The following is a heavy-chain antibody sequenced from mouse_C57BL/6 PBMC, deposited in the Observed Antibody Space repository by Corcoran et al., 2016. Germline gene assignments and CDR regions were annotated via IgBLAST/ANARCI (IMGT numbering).Heavy chain of an antibody. J-gene: IGHJ1*03. D-gene: IGHD1-1*01. CDR2: INPNNGGT. Sequence: EVQLQQSGPELVKPGASVKISCKASGYTFTDYYMNWVKQSHGKSLEWIGDINPNNGGTSYNQKFKGKATLTVDKSSSTAYMELRSLTSEDSAVYYCARRIYYYGSPWYFDVWGTGTTVTVSS. CDR3: ARRIYYYGSPWYFDV. CDR1: GYTFTDYY. V-gene: IGHV1-26*01.